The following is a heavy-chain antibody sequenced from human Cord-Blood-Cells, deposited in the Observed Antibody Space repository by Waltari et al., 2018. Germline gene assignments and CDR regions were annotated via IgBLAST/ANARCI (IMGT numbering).Heavy chain of an antibody. CDR2: MNPNSGNT. J-gene: IGHJ6*02. CDR3: ATLPSVSSWYYYGMDV. V-gene: IGHV1-8*01. D-gene: IGHD6-13*01. CDR1: GYTFTSYD. Sequence: QVQLVQSGAEVKKPGASVKVSCKASGYTFTSYDINWVRQATGQGLEWMGWMNPNSGNTGYAQKFQGRVTMTRNTSISTAYMELSSLRSEDTAMYYCATLPSVSSWYYYGMDVWGQGTTVTVSS.